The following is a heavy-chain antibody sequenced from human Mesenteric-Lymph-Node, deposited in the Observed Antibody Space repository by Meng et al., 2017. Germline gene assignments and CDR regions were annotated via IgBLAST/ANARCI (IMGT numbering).Heavy chain of an antibody. CDR1: GGSFSGYY. J-gene: IGHJ4*02. CDR3: ARGHLRPSAYSSGWLFDY. V-gene: IGHV4-34*01. Sequence: SETLSLTCAVYGGSFSGYYWSWIRQPPGKGLEWIGEINHSGSTNYNPSLKSRVTISVDTSKNQFSLKLSSVTAADTAVYYCARGHLRPSAYSSGWLFDYWGQGTLVTVSS. CDR2: INHSGST. D-gene: IGHD6-19*01.